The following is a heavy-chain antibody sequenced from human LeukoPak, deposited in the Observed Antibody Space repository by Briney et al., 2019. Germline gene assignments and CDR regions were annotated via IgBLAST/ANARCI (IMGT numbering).Heavy chain of an antibody. D-gene: IGHD1-1*01. J-gene: IGHJ3*02. CDR1: GITVSSND. CDR2: IYSGGRT. CDR3: AGVWRGAFDI. Sequence: GGSLRLSCTASGITVSSNDMCWVRQAPGKGLEWISLIYSGGRTDYADSVKGRFTISRDNSKNMVYLQMNSLRGDGTAVYYCAGVWRGAFDIWGQGKMVAVSS. V-gene: IGHV3-53*01.